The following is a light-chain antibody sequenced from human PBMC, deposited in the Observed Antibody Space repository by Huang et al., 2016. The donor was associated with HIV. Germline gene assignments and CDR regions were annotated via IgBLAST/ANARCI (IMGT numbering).Light chain of an antibody. V-gene: IGKV1-5*01. CDR2: DAS. J-gene: IGKJ2*01. CDR1: QSISIW. Sequence: DIQMTQSPSTLSASVGDRVTITCRASQSISIWLAWYRQKPGKATKVLISDASNLESGVPSRFSGSGSGTEFTLTISNLQPDDFATYYCQQYNSYPYTFGQGTKLEIK. CDR3: QQYNSYPYT.